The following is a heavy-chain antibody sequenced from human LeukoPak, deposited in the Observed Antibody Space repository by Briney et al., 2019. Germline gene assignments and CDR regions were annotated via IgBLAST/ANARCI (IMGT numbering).Heavy chain of an antibody. CDR3: ARDLSVGAVDT. CDR2: ISTSGDNS. D-gene: IGHD6-13*01. J-gene: IGHJ4*02. CDR1: GFIFSIYA. V-gene: IGHV3-23*01. Sequence: PGGSLRLSCAGSGFIFSIYAMTWVRQAPGKGLEWVSTISTSGDNSYYVDSVKGRFTISRDNSKNTLYLQMNSLRAEDTAVYYCARDLSVGAVDTGGQGTLVTVSS.